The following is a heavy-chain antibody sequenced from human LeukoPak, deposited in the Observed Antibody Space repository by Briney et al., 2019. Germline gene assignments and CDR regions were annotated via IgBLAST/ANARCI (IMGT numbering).Heavy chain of an antibody. CDR1: GGSISSYY. V-gene: IGHV4-4*07. CDR2: LYTSGST. J-gene: IGHJ4*02. Sequence: SETLSLTCTVSGGSISSYYWNWLRQPAGKGLEWIGRLYTSGSTNYNPSLKSRVTMSVDTSKNQFSLKLSSVTAADTAVYYCARDPTPYGDYSFDYWGQGTLVTVSS. D-gene: IGHD4-17*01. CDR3: ARDPTPYGDYSFDY.